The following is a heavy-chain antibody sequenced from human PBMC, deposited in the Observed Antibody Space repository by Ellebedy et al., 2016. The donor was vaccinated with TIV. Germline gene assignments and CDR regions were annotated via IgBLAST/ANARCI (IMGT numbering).Heavy chain of an antibody. Sequence: AASVKVSCKASRYTFTAYDIHWVRQAPGQGLQWLGWINPNSGETQFAENLQGRVTMTRDTSTSTAYLDLSGLRSDDTAVYYRARDTLSGYSYGGGFYFDHWGQGTLVTVSS. J-gene: IGHJ4*02. CDR2: INPNSGET. CDR3: ARDTLSGYSYGGGFYFDH. CDR1: RYTFTAYD. D-gene: IGHD5-18*01. V-gene: IGHV1-2*02.